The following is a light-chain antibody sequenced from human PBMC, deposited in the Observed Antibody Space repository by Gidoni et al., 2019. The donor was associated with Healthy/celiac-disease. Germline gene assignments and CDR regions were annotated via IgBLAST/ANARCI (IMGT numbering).Light chain of an antibody. J-gene: IGKJ5*01. Sequence: DLVMTQSPLSLPVTPGEPASISCRSSQSRLHSNGYNSLDWYLQKPGQSPQLLIYLGSTRASGVPDRVSGSGSGTDFTLKISRGEAEDVGVYYCMQALQTPLITFGQGTRLEIK. CDR2: LGS. V-gene: IGKV2-28*01. CDR3: MQALQTPLIT. CDR1: QSRLHSNGYNS.